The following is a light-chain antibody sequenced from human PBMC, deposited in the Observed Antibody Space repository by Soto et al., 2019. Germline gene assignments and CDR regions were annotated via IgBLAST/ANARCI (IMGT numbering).Light chain of an antibody. CDR3: QQYGSSPRT. CDR2: GAS. V-gene: IGKV3-20*01. J-gene: IGKJ1*01. CDR1: QSISSHY. Sequence: EIVLTQSPGTLSMSPGERATLSCRASQSISSHYLAWYQQKPGQAPRLLIYGASSRATGIPGRFSGSGSGTDFTLTISRLEAEDFAVYYCQQYGSSPRTFGQGTKVEFK.